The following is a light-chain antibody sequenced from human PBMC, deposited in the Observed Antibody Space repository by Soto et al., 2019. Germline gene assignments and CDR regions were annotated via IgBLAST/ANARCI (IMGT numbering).Light chain of an antibody. J-gene: IGKJ1*01. CDR1: QSISSW. CDR2: KAS. Sequence: DIQMTQSPSTLSASVGDRVTITCRASQSISSWLAWYQQKPGKAPKLLIYKASSLESGVPSRFSGSVSGTEFTLTISSLQPDGFATYYCQQYNSYSTFGQGTKVDIK. V-gene: IGKV1-5*03. CDR3: QQYNSYST.